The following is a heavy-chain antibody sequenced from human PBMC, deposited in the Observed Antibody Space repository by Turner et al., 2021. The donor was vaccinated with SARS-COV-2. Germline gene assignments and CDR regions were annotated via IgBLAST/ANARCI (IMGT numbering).Heavy chain of an antibody. Sequence: QVQLVESGGGVVQPGRSLRLSCAALGFTFSSYGMHWVRQAPGKGLGWVAVISYDGSNKYYADSVKGRFTISRDNSKNTLYLQMNSLRAEDTAVYYCAKDDNYDFWTGYYMYWGQGTLVTVSS. D-gene: IGHD3-3*01. J-gene: IGHJ4*02. CDR2: ISYDGSNK. CDR1: GFTFSSYG. CDR3: AKDDNYDFWTGYYMY. V-gene: IGHV3-30*18.